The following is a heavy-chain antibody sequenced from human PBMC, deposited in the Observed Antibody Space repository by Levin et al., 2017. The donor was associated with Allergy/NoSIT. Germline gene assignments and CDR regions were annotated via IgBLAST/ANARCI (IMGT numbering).Heavy chain of an antibody. J-gene: IGHJ4*02. Sequence: SETLSLTCAVSGGSISTDNWWSWIRQPPGKGLEWIGEIYRSGDTNHNPSLRSRVTMSVDKSKNHLSLKLSSVTAADTAVYYCATVGGLFCSGVSCSYSFHYWGQGALVTVSS. CDR3: ATVGGLFCSGVSCSYSFHY. CDR1: GGSISTDNW. CDR2: IYRSGDT. V-gene: IGHV4-4*02. D-gene: IGHD3-9*01.